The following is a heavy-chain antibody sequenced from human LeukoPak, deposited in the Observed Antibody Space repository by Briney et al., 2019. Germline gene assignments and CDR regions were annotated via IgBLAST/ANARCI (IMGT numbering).Heavy chain of an antibody. J-gene: IGHJ4*02. Sequence: PGGSLRLSCAASGFTFSSYEMNWVRQAPGKGLEWGSYISPSGSSEYYADSVKGRFTISRDNAKNSLYLQMNNLRSEDTAVYYCAREPDYDILTGYPYFDYWGQGTLVTVSS. D-gene: IGHD3-9*01. CDR3: AREPDYDILTGYPYFDY. CDR1: GFTFSSYE. V-gene: IGHV3-48*03. CDR2: ISPSGSSE.